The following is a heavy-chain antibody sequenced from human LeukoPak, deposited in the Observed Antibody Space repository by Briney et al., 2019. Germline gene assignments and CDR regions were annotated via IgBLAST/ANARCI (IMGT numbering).Heavy chain of an antibody. CDR3: AKGKVTGSSSWYGSTLFDY. CDR2: IRYDGSNK. D-gene: IGHD6-13*01. J-gene: IGHJ4*02. CDR1: GITFRSYG. Sequence: GGSLRLSCAASGITFRSYGMHWVRQAPGKGLEWVAFIRYDGSNKYYADSVKGRFTISRDNSKNTLYLQMNSLRAEDTAVYYCAKGKVTGSSSWYGSTLFDYWAREPWSPSPQ. V-gene: IGHV3-30*02.